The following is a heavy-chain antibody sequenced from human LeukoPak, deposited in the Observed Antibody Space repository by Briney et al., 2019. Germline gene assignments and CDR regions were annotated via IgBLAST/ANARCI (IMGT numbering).Heavy chain of an antibody. CDR1: DYTFTSYG. J-gene: IGHJ4*02. Sequence: ASVKVSCKASDYTFTSYGFSWVRQAPGQGLEWMGWINAYNDNTNYAQKLQGRVTMTTDTSTSTAYMELWSLRSDDTAVYYCARDSVTRYYHDSSGYYYYFDYWGQGTLVTVSS. D-gene: IGHD3-22*01. CDR2: INAYNDNT. CDR3: ARDSVTRYYHDSSGYYYYFDY. V-gene: IGHV1-18*01.